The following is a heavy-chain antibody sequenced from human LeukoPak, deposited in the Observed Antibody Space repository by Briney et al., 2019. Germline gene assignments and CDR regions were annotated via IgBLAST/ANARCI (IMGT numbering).Heavy chain of an antibody. CDR2: IKQDGSEK. CDR1: GFTFSNYW. CDR3: ARDAAVQQLGYYYYYMDV. D-gene: IGHD6-13*01. J-gene: IGHJ6*03. V-gene: IGHV3-7*01. Sequence: GGSLRPSCAASGFTFSNYWMSWVRQAPGKGLEWVANIKQDGSEKYYVDSVKGRFTISRDNAKNSLYLQMNSLRAEDTAVYYCARDAAVQQLGYYYYYMDVWGKGTTVTVSS.